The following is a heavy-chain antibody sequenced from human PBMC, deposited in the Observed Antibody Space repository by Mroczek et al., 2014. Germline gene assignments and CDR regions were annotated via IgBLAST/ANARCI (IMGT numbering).Heavy chain of an antibody. J-gene: IGHJ6*02. V-gene: IGHV3-21*01. CDR3: ARNAYCSSTSCYIAGYYYYYGMDV. CDR1: GFTFSSYS. Sequence: EVQLVQSGGGLVKPGGSLRLSCAASGFTFSSYSMNWVRQAPGKGLEWVSSISSSSSYIYYADSVKGRFTISRDNAKNSLYLQMNSLRAEDTAVYYCARNAYCSSTSCYIAGYYYYYGMDVWGQGTTVTVSS. CDR2: ISSSSSYI. D-gene: IGHD2-2*02.